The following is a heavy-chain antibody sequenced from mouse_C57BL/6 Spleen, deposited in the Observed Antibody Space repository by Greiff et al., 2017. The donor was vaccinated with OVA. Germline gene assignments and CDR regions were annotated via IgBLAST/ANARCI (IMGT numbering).Heavy chain of an antibody. V-gene: IGHV1-82*01. Sequence: QVQLKQSGPELVKPGASVKISCKASGYAFSSSWMNWVKQRPGKGLEWIGRIYPGDGDTNYNGKFKGKATLTADKSSSTAYMQLSSLTSEDSAVYFCARRGTGLYYYAMDYWGQGTSVTVSS. CDR2: IYPGDGDT. D-gene: IGHD6-5*01. J-gene: IGHJ4*01. CDR3: ARRGTGLYYYAMDY. CDR1: GYAFSSSW.